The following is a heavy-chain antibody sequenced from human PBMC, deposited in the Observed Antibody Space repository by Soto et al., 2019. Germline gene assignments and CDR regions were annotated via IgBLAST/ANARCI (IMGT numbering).Heavy chain of an antibody. D-gene: IGHD6-19*01. Sequence: ASVKVSCKASGYTFTGYYMHWVRQAPGQGLEWMGWINPNSGGTNYAQKFQGRVTMTRDTSISTAYMELSRLRSDDTAVYYCARGYSSGWYPLPFDYWGQGTLVTVS. J-gene: IGHJ4*02. CDR2: INPNSGGT. V-gene: IGHV1-2*02. CDR3: ARGYSSGWYPLPFDY. CDR1: GYTFTGYY.